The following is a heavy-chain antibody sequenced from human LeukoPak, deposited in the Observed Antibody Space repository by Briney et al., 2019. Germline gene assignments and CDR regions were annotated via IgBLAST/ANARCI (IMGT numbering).Heavy chain of an antibody. CDR3: ARVGTVLDGGY. D-gene: IGHD1-7*01. V-gene: IGHV4-59*01. CDR2: IYYSGGT. J-gene: IGHJ1*01. CDR1: GGSISSDY. Sequence: ETLSLTCTVYGGSISSDYWSWIRQPPGKGLDWIGYIYYSGGTNYNPSLKSRVTISVDTSKKQFSLKLSSVTAADTAVYYCARVGTVLDGGYCGQGILVTVSS.